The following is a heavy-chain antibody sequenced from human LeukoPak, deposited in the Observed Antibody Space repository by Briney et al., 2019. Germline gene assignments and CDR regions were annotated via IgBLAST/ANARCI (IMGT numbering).Heavy chain of an antibody. D-gene: IGHD6-13*01. V-gene: IGHV3-23*01. J-gene: IGHJ5*02. CDR2: ISGSGGNT. Sequence: PGGSLRLSCAASGFTFSSRAMSWVRQAPGKGLEWVSAISGSGGNTYYADSVKGRFTISRDNSKNTLYLQMNSLRAEDTAVYYCAKVPLSAAGGWFDPWGQGTLVTVSS. CDR1: GFTFSSRA. CDR3: AKVPLSAAGGWFDP.